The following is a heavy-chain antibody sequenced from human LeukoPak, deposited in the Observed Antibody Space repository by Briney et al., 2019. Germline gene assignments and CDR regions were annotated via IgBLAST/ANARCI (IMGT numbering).Heavy chain of an antibody. J-gene: IGHJ3*02. D-gene: IGHD6-13*01. CDR2: IRGKAYGGAT. V-gene: IGHV3-49*04. CDR3: ARGIIAAAAQHAFDI. Sequence: GGSLRLSCTGSGFTFGAHSMAWVRQAPGKGPEWVGFIRGKAYGGATGYTASVKGRFTISRDDSKSIVYLQMNSLRAEDTAVYYCARGIIAAAAQHAFDIWGQGTMVTVSS. CDR1: GFTFGAHS.